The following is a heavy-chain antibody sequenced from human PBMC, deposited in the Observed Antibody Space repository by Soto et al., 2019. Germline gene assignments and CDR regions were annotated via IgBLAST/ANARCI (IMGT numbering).Heavy chain of an antibody. Sequence: VASVKVSCKASGYTFTSYGISWVRQAPGQGLEWMGWISAYNGNTNYAQKLQGRVTMTTDTSTSTAYMELRSLRSDDTAVYYCARGNTYYDFWSGSYYFDYWGQGTLVTVSS. V-gene: IGHV1-18*01. CDR3: ARGNTYYDFWSGSYYFDY. J-gene: IGHJ4*02. CDR1: GYTFTSYG. CDR2: ISAYNGNT. D-gene: IGHD3-3*01.